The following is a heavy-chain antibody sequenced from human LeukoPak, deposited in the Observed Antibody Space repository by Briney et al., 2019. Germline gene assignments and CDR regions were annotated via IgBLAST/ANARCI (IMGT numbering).Heavy chain of an antibody. CDR3: VRDISGEKSFDY. Sequence: SGGSLRLSCAASGFAFSSYVMHWVRQAPGKGLEWVAVISHDGSNEYYADSVKGRFTISRDNSKNTLYLQMNSLRAGDTAVYYCVRDISGEKSFDYWGQGSLVTVSS. CDR1: GFAFSSYV. CDR2: ISHDGSNE. D-gene: IGHD3-10*01. V-gene: IGHV3-30*04. J-gene: IGHJ4*02.